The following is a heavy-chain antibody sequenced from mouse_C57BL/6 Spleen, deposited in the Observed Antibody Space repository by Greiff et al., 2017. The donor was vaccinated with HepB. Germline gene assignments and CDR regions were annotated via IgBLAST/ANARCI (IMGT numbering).Heavy chain of an antibody. J-gene: IGHJ2*01. V-gene: IGHV3-6*01. CDR1: GYSITSGYY. CDR3: ASSVYYFDY. CDR2: ISYDGSN. Sequence: DVHLVESGPGLVKPSQSLSLTCSVTGYSITSGYYWNWIRQFPGNKLEWMGYISYDGSNNYNPSLKNRISITRDTSKNQFFLKLNSVTTEDTATYYCASSVYYFDYWGQGTTLTVSS.